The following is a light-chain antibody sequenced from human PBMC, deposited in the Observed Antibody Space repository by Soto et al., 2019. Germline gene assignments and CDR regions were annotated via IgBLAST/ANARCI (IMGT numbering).Light chain of an antibody. CDR2: GAS. V-gene: IGKV3-15*01. Sequence: EIVMTQSPASLSVSPGDRATLSCRASQSVDSNVAWYQQKPGQGPRLLIHGASTRAVGVPARFSGSGSGTDFTLTISSLQSEDSSVYYCQQYHNWPPQYTFGQGTKLQIK. CDR1: QSVDSN. J-gene: IGKJ2*01. CDR3: QQYHNWPPQYT.